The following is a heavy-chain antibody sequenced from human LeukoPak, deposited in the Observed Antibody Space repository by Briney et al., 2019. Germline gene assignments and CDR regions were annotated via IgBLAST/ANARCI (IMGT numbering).Heavy chain of an antibody. CDR2: IYSSGST. V-gene: IGHV4-4*07. Sequence: PSETLSLTCTVSGGSISSYSWNWIRQPAGKGLQYIGRIYSSGSTNYNPSLKSRVTMSVDTSKNQFSLNLSSVTAADTAVYYCARDAVAGNYYCYAMDVWGQGTTVTVSS. J-gene: IGHJ6*02. CDR1: GGSISSYS. CDR3: ARDAVAGNYYCYAMDV. D-gene: IGHD6-19*01.